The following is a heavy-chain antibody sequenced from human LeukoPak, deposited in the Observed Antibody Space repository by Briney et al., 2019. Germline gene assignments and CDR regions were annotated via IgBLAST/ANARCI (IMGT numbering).Heavy chain of an antibody. J-gene: IGHJ6*02. D-gene: IGHD3-10*02. CDR3: ARVIRYYVAPPTYGMDV. V-gene: IGHV1-69*15. CDR1: VGTFSSYA. CDR2: IYPFFGTA. Sequence: SSVKVSCNSSVGTFSSYAISWVRNAQPPGLERMGMIYPFFGTANNAQKFQGRVTITADESTSTAYMELSSLRSEDTAVYYCARVIRYYVAPPTYGMDVWGQGTTVTVSS.